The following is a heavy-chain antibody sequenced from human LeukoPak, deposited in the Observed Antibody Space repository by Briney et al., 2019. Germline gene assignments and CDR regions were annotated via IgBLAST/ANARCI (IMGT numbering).Heavy chain of an antibody. J-gene: IGHJ5*02. Sequence: SSETLSLTCTVSGVPITSYFWTWIRQAPGKGLEWIGYIYYIGTTNYNPSLKSRATMSVDMSKNQFSLKLTSVTAADTAVYYCARGSGRLGPSWGQGTLVTVSS. D-gene: IGHD3-16*01. CDR3: ARGSGRLGPS. CDR1: GVPITSYF. CDR2: IYYIGTT. V-gene: IGHV4-59*01.